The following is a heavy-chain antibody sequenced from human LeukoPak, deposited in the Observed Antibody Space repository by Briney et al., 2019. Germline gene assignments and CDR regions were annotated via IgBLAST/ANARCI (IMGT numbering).Heavy chain of an antibody. CDR1: GFTFSIYV. J-gene: IGHJ4*02. CDR3: AKSLTGPKGY. D-gene: IGHD7-27*01. V-gene: IGHV3-23*01. CDR2: ITDSGTT. Sequence: GSLRLSCAASGFTFSIYVLTWVRQAPGKGLEWVSTITDSGTTYYADSVKGRFTISRDNSKNTLYLQMNSLRAEDTAVYYCAKSLTGPKGYWGQGTLVTVSS.